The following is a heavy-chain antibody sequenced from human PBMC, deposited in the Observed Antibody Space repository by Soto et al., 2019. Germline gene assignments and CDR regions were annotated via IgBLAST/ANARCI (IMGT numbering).Heavy chain of an antibody. CDR2: ISGSGGST. Sequence: EVQLLESGGGLVQPGGSLRLSCAASGFTFSSYAMSWVRQAPGKGLEWVSAISGSGGSTYYADSVKGRFTISRDNSKNTLCLQLNSLRAEDTAVYYCAKDSDYVGNEPVVVYWGQGTLVTVSS. J-gene: IGHJ4*02. D-gene: IGHD2-2*01. CDR3: AKDSDYVGNEPVVVY. CDR1: GFTFSSYA. V-gene: IGHV3-23*01.